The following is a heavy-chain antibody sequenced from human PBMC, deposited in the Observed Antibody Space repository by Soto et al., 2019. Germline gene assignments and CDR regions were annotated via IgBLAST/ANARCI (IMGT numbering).Heavy chain of an antibody. D-gene: IGHD6-19*01. Sequence: VQLVESGGGVVQPGRSLRLSCAASGFTFSDYAMHWVRQAPGKGLEWVAVVSYDGKNTHYADSVKGGFTICRASSNINVSLEMPSLRAEDTAVYYPAEGGRQWVGTSDVYYWGQAALATVSS. CDR1: GFTFSDYA. CDR3: AEGGRQWVGTSDVYY. V-gene: IGHV3-30*03. CDR2: VSYDGKNT. J-gene: IGHJ4*02.